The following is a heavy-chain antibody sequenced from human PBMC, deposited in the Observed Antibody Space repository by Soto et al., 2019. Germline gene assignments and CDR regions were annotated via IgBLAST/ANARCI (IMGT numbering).Heavy chain of an antibody. J-gene: IGHJ4*02. CDR3: VRDRFGYGDSGD. Sequence: ASVKVSCKASGGTFSNYIISWVRQAPGQGLEWMGIINPSGGSTSYAQKFQGRVAMTRDTSTSTVYLELSSLRAEDSAMYYCVRDRFGYGDSGDWGQGTLVTVSS. CDR2: INPSGGST. CDR1: GGTFSNYI. V-gene: IGHV1-46*01. D-gene: IGHD4-17*01.